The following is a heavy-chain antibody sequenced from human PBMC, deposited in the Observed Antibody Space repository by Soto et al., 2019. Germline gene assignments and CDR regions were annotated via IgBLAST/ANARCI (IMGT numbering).Heavy chain of an antibody. V-gene: IGHV1-18*01. J-gene: IGHJ3*02. CDR2: ISAYNGNT. CDR1: GYTFTSYG. Sequence: QVPLVQSGVEVKKPGASVKVSCKASGYTFTSYGISWVRQAPGQGLEWMGWISAYNGNTNYAQKLQGRVTMTTDTSTSTAYMELRSLRSDDTAVYYCARGTKMVVAAGDAFDIWGQGTMVTVSS. D-gene: IGHD2-15*01. CDR3: ARGTKMVVAAGDAFDI.